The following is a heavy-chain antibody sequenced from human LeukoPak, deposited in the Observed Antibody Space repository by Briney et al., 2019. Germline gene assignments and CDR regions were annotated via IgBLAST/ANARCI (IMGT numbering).Heavy chain of an antibody. J-gene: IGHJ4*02. CDR2: INHSGST. D-gene: IGHD6-19*01. V-gene: IGHV4-34*01. CDR3: ARSPAIPVAGTNFDY. Sequence: PSETLSLTCAVYGGSFSGYYWSWIRQPPGKGLEWIGEINHSGSTNYNPSLKSRVTISVDTSKNQFSLKLSSVTAADTAVYYCARSPAIPVAGTNFDYWGQGTLVTVSS. CDR1: GGSFSGYY.